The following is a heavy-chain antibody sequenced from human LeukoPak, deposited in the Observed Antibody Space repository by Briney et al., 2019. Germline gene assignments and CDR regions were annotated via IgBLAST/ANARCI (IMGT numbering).Heavy chain of an antibody. CDR1: GGSFSGYY. J-gene: IGHJ6*02. D-gene: IGHD3-3*01. CDR2: INHSGST. CDR3: GGTIFGVEKPDYYYYGMDV. Sequence: PSETLSLTCAVYGGSFSGYYWSWIRQPPGKGLEWIGEINHSGSTNYNPSLKSRVTISVDTSKNQFSLKLSSVTAADTAVYYCGGTIFGVEKPDYYYYGMDVWGQGTTVTVSS. V-gene: IGHV4-34*01.